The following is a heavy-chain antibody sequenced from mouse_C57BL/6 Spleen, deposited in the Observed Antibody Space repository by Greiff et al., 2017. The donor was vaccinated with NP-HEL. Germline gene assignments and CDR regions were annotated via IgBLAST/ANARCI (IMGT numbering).Heavy chain of an antibody. CDR1: GFTFSSYA. J-gene: IGHJ3*01. Sequence: EVKLVESGEGLVKPGGSLKLSCAASGFTFSSYAMSWVRQTPEKRLEWVAYISSGGDYIYYADTVKGRFTISRDNARNTLYLQMSSLKSEDTAMYYCTRDRRAYYDYELFAYWGQGTLVTVSA. CDR2: ISSGGDYI. D-gene: IGHD2-4*01. CDR3: TRDRRAYYDYELFAY. V-gene: IGHV5-9-1*02.